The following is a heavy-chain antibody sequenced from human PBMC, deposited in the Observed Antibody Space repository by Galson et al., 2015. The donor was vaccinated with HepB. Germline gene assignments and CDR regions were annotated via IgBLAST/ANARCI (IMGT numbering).Heavy chain of an antibody. CDR2: IYPGDSDI. CDR3: ARSDYANYVLNAFDI. V-gene: IGHV5-51*03. D-gene: IGHD3-10*02. J-gene: IGHJ3*02. CDR1: GYSFSNYW. Sequence: QSGAEVKKPGESLKISCKGSGYSFSNYWIGWVRQMPGKGLEWMGIIYPGDSDIRYNPSFQAQITISADKSITTAYLQWSSLKASDTAMYYCARSDYANYVLNAFDIWGQGTMVTVSS.